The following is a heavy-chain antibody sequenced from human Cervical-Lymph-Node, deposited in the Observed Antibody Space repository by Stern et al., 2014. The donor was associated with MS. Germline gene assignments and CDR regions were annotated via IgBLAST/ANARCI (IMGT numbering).Heavy chain of an antibody. D-gene: IGHD4-17*01. CDR2: IWYDGSNK. V-gene: IGHV3-33*01. CDR1: GFTFSSYG. Sequence: VQLVESGGGVVQPGRSLRLSCAASGFTFSSYGMHWVRQAPGKGLEWVAVIWYDGSNKYYADSVKGRFTISRDNSKNTLYLQMNSLRAEDTAEYYCARDTNHYGHWGQGTLVTVSS. CDR3: ARDTNHYGH. J-gene: IGHJ4*02.